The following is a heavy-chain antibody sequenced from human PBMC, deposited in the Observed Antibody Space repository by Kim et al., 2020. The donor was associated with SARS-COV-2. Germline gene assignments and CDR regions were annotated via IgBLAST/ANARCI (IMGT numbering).Heavy chain of an antibody. CDR3: ARHGYMIVVVSIKDNWFDP. Sequence: RVTISVDTSKNQFSLKLSSVTAADTAVYYCARHGYMIVVVSIKDNWFDPWGQGTLVTVSS. J-gene: IGHJ5*02. V-gene: IGHV4-39*01. D-gene: IGHD3-22*01.